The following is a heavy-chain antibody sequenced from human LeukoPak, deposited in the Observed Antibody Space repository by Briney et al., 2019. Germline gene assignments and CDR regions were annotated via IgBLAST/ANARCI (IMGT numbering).Heavy chain of an antibody. D-gene: IGHD3-3*01. J-gene: IGHJ4*02. Sequence: PSETLSLTCTVSGGSISSGGYYWSWIRQPPGKGLEWIGYIYHSGSTYYNPSLKSRATISVDTSKNQFSLKLSSVTAADTAVYYCARGYGETETHLEWLPSDYWGQGTLVTVSS. CDR3: ARGYGETETHLEWLPSDY. V-gene: IGHV4-30-2*01. CDR2: IYHSGST. CDR1: GGSISSGGYY.